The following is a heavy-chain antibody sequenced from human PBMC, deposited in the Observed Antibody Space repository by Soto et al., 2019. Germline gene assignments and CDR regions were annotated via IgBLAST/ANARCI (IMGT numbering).Heavy chain of an antibody. CDR2: IWYDGSNK. Sequence: GGSLRLSCAASGFTFSSYGMHWVRQAPGKGLEWVAVIWYDGSNKYYADSVKGRFTISRDNSKNTLYLQMNSLRAEDTAVYYCARDQERSSGWPFDYWGQGTLVTVSS. V-gene: IGHV3-33*01. D-gene: IGHD6-19*01. CDR1: GFTFSSYG. J-gene: IGHJ4*02. CDR3: ARDQERSSGWPFDY.